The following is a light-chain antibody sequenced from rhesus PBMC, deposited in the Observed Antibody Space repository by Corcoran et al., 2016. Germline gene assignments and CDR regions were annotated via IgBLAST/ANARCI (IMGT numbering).Light chain of an antibody. CDR3: QQYTDRPLT. V-gene: IGKV1-19*01. Sequence: DIQMTQSPSSLSASVGDQVTITCHASQGISSWLAWSQQKPGKAPKPLIYAASSLQSGVPSRFSGSGSWTDERSTISSLQPEDFVTYYCQQYTDRPLTVGQGTKVDIK. CDR1: QGISSW. J-gene: IGKJ1*01. CDR2: AAS.